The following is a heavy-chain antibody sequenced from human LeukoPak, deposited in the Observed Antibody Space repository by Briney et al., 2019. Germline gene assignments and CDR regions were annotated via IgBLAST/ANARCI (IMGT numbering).Heavy chain of an antibody. CDR3: SGAHYSSGWHYFDY. CDR2: ISSSGSST. CDR1: GFSFTRFS. Sequence: GGSLRLSCAASGFSFTRFSMNWVRQAPGKGLEWVSSISSSGSSTYYADSVKGRFTISRDNAMNTLYLQMNSLRAEDTAVYYCSGAHYSSGWHYFDYWGQGTLVTVSS. D-gene: IGHD4-11*01. J-gene: IGHJ4*02. V-gene: IGHV3-21*01.